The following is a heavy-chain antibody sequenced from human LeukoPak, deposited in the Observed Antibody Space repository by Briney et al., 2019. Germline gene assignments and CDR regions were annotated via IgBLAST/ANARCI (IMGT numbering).Heavy chain of an antibody. Sequence: SETLSLTCTVSGGSISSYYWSWIRQPPGKGLEWIGYIYYSGSTNYNPSLKSRVTISVDTSKNQFSLKLSSVTAADTAVYYCAREVFGVVTPGHYYYMDVWGKGTTVTVSS. CDR2: IYYSGST. CDR1: GGSISSYY. J-gene: IGHJ6*03. CDR3: AREVFGVVTPGHYYYMDV. D-gene: IGHD3-3*01. V-gene: IGHV4-59*12.